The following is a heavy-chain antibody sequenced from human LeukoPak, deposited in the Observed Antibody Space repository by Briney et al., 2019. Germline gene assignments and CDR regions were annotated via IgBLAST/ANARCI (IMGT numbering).Heavy chain of an antibody. Sequence: ASVKVSCKASGYTFTSYAMNWVRQAPGQGLEWMGWINTNTGNPTYAQGFTGRFVFSLDTSVSTAYLQISSLKAEDTAVYYCASSSIAALPYYYYMDVWGKGTTVTVSS. CDR2: INTNTGNP. J-gene: IGHJ6*03. V-gene: IGHV7-4-1*02. CDR1: GYTFTSYA. D-gene: IGHD6-6*01. CDR3: ASSSIAALPYYYYMDV.